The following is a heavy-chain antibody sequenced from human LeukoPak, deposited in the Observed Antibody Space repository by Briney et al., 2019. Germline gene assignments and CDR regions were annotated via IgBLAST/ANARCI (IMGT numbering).Heavy chain of an antibody. CDR2: IYPGDSDT. CDR3: ARLRYCGGDCYSHFDY. V-gene: IGHV5-51*01. J-gene: IGHJ4*02. CDR1: GFSLTSYW. Sequence: GESLKISCKFSGFSLTSYWIGWVRQMPGKGLEWMGIIYPGDSDTRYSPSFQGQVTISADKSISTAYLQWSSLKASDTAMYYCARLRYCGGDCYSHFDYWGQRTLVTVSS. D-gene: IGHD2-21*01.